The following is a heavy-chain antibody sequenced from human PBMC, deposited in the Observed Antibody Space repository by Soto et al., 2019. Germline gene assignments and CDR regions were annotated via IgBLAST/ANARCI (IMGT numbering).Heavy chain of an antibody. CDR2: IRSSSDGGTT. V-gene: IGHV3-15*07. CDR1: GFTFANAW. J-gene: IGHJ4*02. CDR3: TTSIFGVVTAH. D-gene: IGHD3-3*01. Sequence: EVHLVESGGGVVTPGGSLTLSCAASGFTFANAWMNWVRQAPGKGLEWVGRIRSSSDGGTTDYAAPVKGRFTFSRDDSKTTLFLHMNSRNTEDTAVYYCTTSIFGVVTAHWGQGTLVTVS.